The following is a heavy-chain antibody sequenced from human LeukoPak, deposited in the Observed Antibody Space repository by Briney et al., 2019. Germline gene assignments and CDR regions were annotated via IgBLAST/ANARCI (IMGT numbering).Heavy chain of an antibody. CDR2: IYYSGST. Sequence: SETLSLTCTVSGGSISSYYWSWIRQPPGKGLEWIGYIYYSGSTNYNPSLKSRVTISVDTSKNQFSLKLSSVTAADTAVYYCARGGITYYYDSSGHRPFDPWGQGTLVTVSS. CDR1: GGSISSYY. V-gene: IGHV4-59*01. D-gene: IGHD3-22*01. J-gene: IGHJ5*02. CDR3: ARGGITYYYDSSGHRPFDP.